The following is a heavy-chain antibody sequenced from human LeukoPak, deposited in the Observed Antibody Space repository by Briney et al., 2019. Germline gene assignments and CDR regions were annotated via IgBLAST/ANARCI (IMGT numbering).Heavy chain of an antibody. CDR2: IYTSGNT. V-gene: IGHV4-4*07. CDR1: GVSISSYY. D-gene: IGHD3-10*01. Sequence: SETLSLTCTVSGVSISSYYWSWIRQPAGKGLEWIGRIYTSGNTNYNPSLKSRVTMPVDTSRNQFSLKLTSVTAADTAVYYCARGGGYASGNYRFVDYWGQGTLVTVSS. CDR3: ARGGGYASGNYRFVDY. J-gene: IGHJ4*02.